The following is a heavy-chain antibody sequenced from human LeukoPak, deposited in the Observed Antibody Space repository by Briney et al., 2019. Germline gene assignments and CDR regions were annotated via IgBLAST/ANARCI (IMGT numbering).Heavy chain of an antibody. CDR3: AAAVRDRGYSGYVVYYYYGMDV. Sequence: SVKLSCKASGLTYTTSAMQWVRQAGGQRLGGLGWIVVGSGNTNYAKKLQERVTITRDMSTSTAYMELSSLRSEDTAVYYCAAAVRDRGYSGYVVYYYYGMDVWGQGTTVTVSS. CDR1: GLTYTTSA. J-gene: IGHJ6*02. V-gene: IGHV1-58*02. CDR2: IVVGSGNT. D-gene: IGHD5-12*01.